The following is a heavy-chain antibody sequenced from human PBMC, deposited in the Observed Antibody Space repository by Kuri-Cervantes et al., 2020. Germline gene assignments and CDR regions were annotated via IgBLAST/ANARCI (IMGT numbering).Heavy chain of an antibody. J-gene: IGHJ4*02. CDR3: ARDAPYYEAYYFDY. CDR1: GFTLSSYA. CDR2: ISGSGGSK. V-gene: IGHV3-23*01. Sequence: GESLKISCAASGFTLSSYAMSWVRQAPGKGLEWVSAISGSGGSKYYADSVKGRFTITRDNSKNTLYLQMNSLRAEDTAVYYCARDAPYYEAYYFDYWGQGTLVTVSS. D-gene: IGHD3-3*01.